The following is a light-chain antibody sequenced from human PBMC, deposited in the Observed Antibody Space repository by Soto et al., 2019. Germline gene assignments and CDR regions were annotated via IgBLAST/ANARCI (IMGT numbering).Light chain of an antibody. CDR3: SSYTSSSTLLV. V-gene: IGLV2-14*03. Sequence: QSVLTQPASVSGSPGQSITISCTGTSSDVGGYNYVSWYQQHPDKAPKLMIYEVSNRPSGVCNRFSGSKSGNTASLTISGLQAQDEAASYCSSYTSSSTLLVFGGGTKVTVL. CDR1: SSDVGGYNY. J-gene: IGLJ2*01. CDR2: EVS.